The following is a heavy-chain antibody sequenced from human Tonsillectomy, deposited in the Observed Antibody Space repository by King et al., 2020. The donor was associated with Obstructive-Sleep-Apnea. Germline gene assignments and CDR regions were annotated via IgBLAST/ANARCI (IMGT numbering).Heavy chain of an antibody. J-gene: IGHJ5*02. CDR3: AKDPLFRVVVGEEDWFDP. CDR2: ISANGLST. V-gene: IGHV3-23*04. CDR1: GFTFSGYA. D-gene: IGHD3-22*01. Sequence: VQLVESGGGLVQPGGSLRLSCAASGFTFSGYAMSWVRQVPGKGLEWVSAISANGLSTYQADSVRGRFTISRDNSRNTLYLQMNSLRAEDTAVYYCAKDPLFRVVVGEEDWFDPWGQGTLVTVSS.